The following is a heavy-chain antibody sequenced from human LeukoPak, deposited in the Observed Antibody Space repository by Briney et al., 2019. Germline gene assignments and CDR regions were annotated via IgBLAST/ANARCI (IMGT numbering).Heavy chain of an antibody. Sequence: ASVKVSCKASGYTFTSYGISWVRQAPGQGLEWMGWISAYNGNTNYAQKLQGRVTMTTDTSTSTAYMELRSLRSDDTAVYYCARGRSAPPYCGGDCYLYYFDYWGQGTLVTVSS. CDR2: ISAYNGNT. V-gene: IGHV1-18*01. CDR1: GYTFTSYG. J-gene: IGHJ4*02. D-gene: IGHD2-21*02. CDR3: ARGRSAPPYCGGDCYLYYFDY.